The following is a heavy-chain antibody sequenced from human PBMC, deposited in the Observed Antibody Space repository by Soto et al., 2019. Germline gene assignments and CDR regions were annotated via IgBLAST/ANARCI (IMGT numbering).Heavy chain of an antibody. J-gene: IGHJ4*02. Sequence: SETLSLTCTVSGGSISSYYWSWIRQPPGKGLEWIGYIYYSGSTNYNPSLKSRVTISVNTSENQLSLKLSSVTAADTAVYYCARHIALSGSFPFDYWGQGTLVTVSS. V-gene: IGHV4-59*08. CDR3: ARHIALSGSFPFDY. D-gene: IGHD3-3*01. CDR1: GGSISSYY. CDR2: IYYSGST.